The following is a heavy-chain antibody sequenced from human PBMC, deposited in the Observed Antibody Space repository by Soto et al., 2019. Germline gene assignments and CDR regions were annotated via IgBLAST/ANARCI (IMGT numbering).Heavy chain of an antibody. J-gene: IGHJ4*02. V-gene: IGHV1-8*01. CDR3: ARGVDAGVDY. Sequence: ASVKVSCKASGYSFSSLDINWVRQAAGQGLEWLGWMNPNIGSTGYAQKFQGRVTMTRNTSISTAYMELHSLTSEDTAVYYCARGVDAGVDYWGQGTLVPASS. D-gene: IGHD1-26*01. CDR2: MNPNIGST. CDR1: GYSFSSLD.